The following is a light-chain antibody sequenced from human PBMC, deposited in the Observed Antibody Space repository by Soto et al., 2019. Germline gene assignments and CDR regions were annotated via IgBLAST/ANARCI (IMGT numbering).Light chain of an antibody. CDR3: QQYNNWPRT. V-gene: IGKV3-15*01. CDR2: AAS. J-gene: IGKJ1*01. CDR1: QSVSSN. Sequence: EIVMTQSPATLSVSPGERATLSCRASQSVSSNLAWYQQKPGQAPRLLIYAASTRATGIPARFSGSGSGTEFTHTISSLQSEDFAVYYCQQYNNWPRTFGQGTKVDIK.